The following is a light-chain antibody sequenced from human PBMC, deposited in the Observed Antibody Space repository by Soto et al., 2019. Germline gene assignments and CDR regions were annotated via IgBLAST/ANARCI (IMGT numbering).Light chain of an antibody. CDR2: GSS. Sequence: EIVLTQSPGTLSLSPGERATLSCRASRSVSGNYLAWYQQKTGQSTRLLIYGSSDRAARVPGRFSGSGSGTDFTLTIGRVEPEDFAVYYCQQYGSAPPYTFGQGTKLEIK. CDR3: QQYGSAPPYT. V-gene: IGKV3-20*01. CDR1: RSVSGNY. J-gene: IGKJ2*01.